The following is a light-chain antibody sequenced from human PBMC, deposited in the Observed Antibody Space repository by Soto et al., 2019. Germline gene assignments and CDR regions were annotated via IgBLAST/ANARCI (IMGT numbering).Light chain of an antibody. CDR1: HSDVGSYNL. CDR2: EVS. V-gene: IGLV2-23*02. CDR3: CSYAGSTTQTYV. J-gene: IGLJ1*01. Sequence: QSVLTQPASVSGSPGQSITISCTGTHSDVGSYNLVSWYQQHPGKAPKVIIYEVSERPSGVSDRFSGSKSGNTASLMISGLQAEDEAYYYCCSYAGSTTQTYVFGSGNKLTVL.